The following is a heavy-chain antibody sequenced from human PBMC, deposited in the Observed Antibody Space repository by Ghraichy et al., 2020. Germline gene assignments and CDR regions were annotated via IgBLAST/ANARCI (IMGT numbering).Heavy chain of an antibody. CDR3: ARDRDGYKEFDY. J-gene: IGHJ4*02. CDR2: ISSSSSYT. Sequence: GESLNISCAASGFTFSDYYMSWIRQAPGKGLEWVSYISSSSSYTNYADSVKGRFTISRDNAKNSLYLQMNSLRAEDTAVYYCARDRDGYKEFDYWGQGTLVTVSS. V-gene: IGHV3-11*06. D-gene: IGHD5-24*01. CDR1: GFTFSDYY.